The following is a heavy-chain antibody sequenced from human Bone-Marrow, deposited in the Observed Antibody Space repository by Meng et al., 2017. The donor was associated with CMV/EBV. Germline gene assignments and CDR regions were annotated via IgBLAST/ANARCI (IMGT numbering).Heavy chain of an antibody. J-gene: IGHJ6*01. CDR2: IYYSGST. CDR3: ARDLRIAARRTRGYYYDYGMDV. CDR1: GGPTSSSRYY. Sequence: SETLCLTCTVPGGPTSSSRYYWGWMRQPPGKGLEWIGSIYYSGSTYYNPSLKSRVTISVDTSKNQFCLKLSSVTAADTAVYYCARDLRIAARRTRGYYYDYGMDVWGQGTTVTVSS. V-gene: IGHV4-39*07. D-gene: IGHD6-6*01.